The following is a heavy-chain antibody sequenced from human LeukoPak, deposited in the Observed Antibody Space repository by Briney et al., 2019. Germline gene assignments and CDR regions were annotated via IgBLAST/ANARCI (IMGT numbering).Heavy chain of an antibody. D-gene: IGHD6-19*01. CDR2: ISWNSGNV. J-gene: IGHJ5*01. V-gene: IGHV3-9*01. Sequence: GGSLRLSCAASGFTFDDYGMHWVRQPPGKGLEWVSGISWNSGNVGHADSVKGRFTISRDNARNSLYLQMNSLRAEDTALYYCAKVDGYNSGWYDSWGQGTLVTVSS. CDR3: AKVDGYNSGWYDS. CDR1: GFTFDDYG.